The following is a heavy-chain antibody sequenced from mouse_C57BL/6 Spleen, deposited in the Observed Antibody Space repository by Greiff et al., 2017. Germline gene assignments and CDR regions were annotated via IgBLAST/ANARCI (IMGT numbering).Heavy chain of an antibody. CDR3: GRHGYYGYDGKYFDV. J-gene: IGHJ1*03. Sequence: EVKLVESGGGLVPPKGSLTLSCAASGFSFNTYAMNWVRQAPGKGLEWVARIRSKSNNYATSYADSVKDRFTLSRDDSESMLYLQMNNLKTEDTAMYYCGRHGYYGYDGKYFDVWGTGTTVTVSS. CDR2: IRSKSNNYAT. D-gene: IGHD2-2*01. V-gene: IGHV10-1*01. CDR1: GFSFNTYA.